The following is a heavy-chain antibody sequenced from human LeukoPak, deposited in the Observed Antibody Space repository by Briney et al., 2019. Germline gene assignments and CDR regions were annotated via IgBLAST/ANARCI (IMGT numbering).Heavy chain of an antibody. CDR1: GFTFSSYG. V-gene: IGHV3-33*01. Sequence: GGSLRLSCAASGFTFSSYGMHWVRQAPGKGPEWVGVIWYDGSNKFYADSVKGRFTISRDNSKNTLYLQMNSLRAEDTAVYYCARDYGGGNYYYFDYWGQGTLVTVSS. CDR3: ARDYGGGNYYYFDY. D-gene: IGHD1-26*01. CDR2: IWYDGSNK. J-gene: IGHJ4*02.